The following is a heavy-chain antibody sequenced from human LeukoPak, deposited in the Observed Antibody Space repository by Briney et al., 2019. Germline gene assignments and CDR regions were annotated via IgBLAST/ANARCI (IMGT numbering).Heavy chain of an antibody. CDR2: INHSGST. V-gene: IGHV4-34*01. Sequence: SETLSLTYAVYGGSFSPYYCSWIRQPPGKGLEWIGEINHSGSTNYNPSLKSRVTISVDTSKNQFSLRLSSVTAADTAVYYCARGGFYCGGDCYVDYWGQGTLVTVSS. J-gene: IGHJ4*02. CDR1: GGSFSPYY. CDR3: ARGGFYCGGDCYVDY. D-gene: IGHD2-21*02.